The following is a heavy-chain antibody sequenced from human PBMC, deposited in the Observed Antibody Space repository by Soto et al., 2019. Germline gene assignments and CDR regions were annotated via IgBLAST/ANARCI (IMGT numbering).Heavy chain of an antibody. J-gene: IGHJ4*01. V-gene: IGHV4-39*07. CDR1: GGSISSSSYY. D-gene: IGHD2-2*01. CDR2: IYYSGST. Sequence: SETLSLTCTVSGGSISSSSYYWGWIRQPPGKGLEWIGSIYYSGSTYYNPSLKSRVTISVDTSKNQFSLKLSSVTAADTAVYYCARTRGNSSIYKYYFDYWGHGTLVTVS. CDR3: ARTRGNSSIYKYYFDY.